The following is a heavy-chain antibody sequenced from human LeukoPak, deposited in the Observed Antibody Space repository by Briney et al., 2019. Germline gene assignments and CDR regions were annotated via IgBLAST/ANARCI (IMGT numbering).Heavy chain of an antibody. CDR3: ARLIAAASVGY. V-gene: IGHV3-7*02. D-gene: IGHD6-13*01. Sequence: GGSLRLSCAASGFTFSTSWMSWVRQAPGRGLEWLANINQGGSEKYYVDSVRGRFTISRDNAENSLFLQMNSLRAEDTAVYYCARLIAAASVGYWGQGTLVTVSS. J-gene: IGHJ4*02. CDR2: INQGGSEK. CDR1: GFTFSTSW.